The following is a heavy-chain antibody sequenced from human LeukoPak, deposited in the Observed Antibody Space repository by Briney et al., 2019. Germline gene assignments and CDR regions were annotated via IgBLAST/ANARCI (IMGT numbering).Heavy chain of an antibody. Sequence: SETLSLTCTVSGGSIGSYYWSWIRQPPGKGLEWIGYIYYSGSTYYNPSLKSRVTISVDTSKNQFSLKLSSATAADTAVYYCARVYSGYDSYYYYYYMDVWGKGTTVTVSS. V-gene: IGHV4-59*06. D-gene: IGHD5-12*01. CDR2: IYYSGST. CDR3: ARVYSGYDSYYYYYYMDV. J-gene: IGHJ6*03. CDR1: GGSIGSYY.